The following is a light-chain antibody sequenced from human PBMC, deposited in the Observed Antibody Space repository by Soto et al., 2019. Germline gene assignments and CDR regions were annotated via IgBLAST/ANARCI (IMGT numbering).Light chain of an antibody. Sequence: QSVLTQPPSVSAAPGQKVTISCSGNSANIGYNSVSWYQQFPGTAPKLLIYDNNKRPSGIPDRFSGSKSGTSATLGITGLQTGDEADYYCGTWDNSLSGVIFGEGTQLTVL. CDR1: SANIGYNS. CDR3: GTWDNSLSGVI. CDR2: DNN. V-gene: IGLV1-51*01. J-gene: IGLJ2*01.